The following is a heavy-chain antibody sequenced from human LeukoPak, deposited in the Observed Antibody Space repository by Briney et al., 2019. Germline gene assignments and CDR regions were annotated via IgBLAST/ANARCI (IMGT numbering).Heavy chain of an antibody. J-gene: IGHJ5*02. CDR2: IWYDGSNK. Sequence: GGSLRLSCAASGFTFSSYGMHWVRQAPGKGLEWVAVIWYDGSNKYYADSVKGRFTISRDNSKNTLYLQMNSLRAEDTAVYYCAKDRGRYGDYVPWFDPWGQGTLVIVSS. CDR3: AKDRGRYGDYVPWFDP. CDR1: GFTFSSYG. V-gene: IGHV3-33*06. D-gene: IGHD4-17*01.